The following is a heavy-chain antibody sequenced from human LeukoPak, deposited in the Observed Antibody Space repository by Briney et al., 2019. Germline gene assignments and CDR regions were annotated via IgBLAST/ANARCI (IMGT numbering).Heavy chain of an antibody. V-gene: IGHV4-61*01. Sequence: SETLSLTCTVSGGSFSSGSYYWSWIRQPPGKGLEWIGYIYYSGSTNYNPSLKSRVTISVDTSKNQFSLKLSSVTAADTAVYYCATGAYSSSWYYYYGMDVWGQGTTVTVSS. CDR2: IYYSGST. J-gene: IGHJ6*02. D-gene: IGHD6-13*01. CDR1: GGSFSSGSYY. CDR3: ATGAYSSSWYYYYGMDV.